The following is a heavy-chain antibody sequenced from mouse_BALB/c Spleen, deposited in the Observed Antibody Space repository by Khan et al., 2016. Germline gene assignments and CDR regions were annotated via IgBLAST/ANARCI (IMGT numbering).Heavy chain of an antibody. CDR2: IRSKSNNYAT. Sequence: EVQLVESGGGLVQPKGSLKLSCAASGFTFNTYAMNWVRQAPGKGLEWVARIRSKSNNYATYFADSVKDRFTISRDDSQSMLYLQINNLKTEDPAMYYCVRPEGFGYWGQGTLVTVSA. V-gene: IGHV10-1*02. J-gene: IGHJ3*01. CDR3: VRPEGFGY. CDR1: GFTFNTYA.